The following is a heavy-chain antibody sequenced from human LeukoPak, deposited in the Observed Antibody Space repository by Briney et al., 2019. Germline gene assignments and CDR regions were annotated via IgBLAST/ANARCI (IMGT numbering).Heavy chain of an antibody. CDR2: ISSSGSTL. CDR3: VRGLDYNVAWVY. D-gene: IGHD3-10*01. Sequence: PGGSLRLSCVVSGFTFSSFEMNWVRQAPGRGREWVSYISSSGSTLYYADSVKGRFSISRDNAKNSLYLQMNSLRAEDTAVYYCVRGLDYNVAWVYWGQGTLVTVSS. V-gene: IGHV3-48*03. J-gene: IGHJ4*02. CDR1: GFTFSSFE.